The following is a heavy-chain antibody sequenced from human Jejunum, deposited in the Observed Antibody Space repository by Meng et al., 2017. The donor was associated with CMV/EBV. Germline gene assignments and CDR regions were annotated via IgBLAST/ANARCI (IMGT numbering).Heavy chain of an antibody. CDR3: ARDSTLYSNFNWFDP. CDR2: IYYTGST. CDR1: GGAISSYF. J-gene: IGHJ5*02. Sequence: GGAISSYFWSWNRQPPGKGLEWIGYIYYTGSTNYNPSLKSRVTISVDTSKNQFSLKLNSVTAADTAVYYCARDSTLYSNFNWFDPWGQGTQVTVSS. V-gene: IGHV4-59*01. D-gene: IGHD4-11*01.